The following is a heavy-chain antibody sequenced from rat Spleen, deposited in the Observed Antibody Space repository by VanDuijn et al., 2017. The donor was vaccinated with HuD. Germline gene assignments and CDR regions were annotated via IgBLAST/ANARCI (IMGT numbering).Heavy chain of an antibody. CDR3: ARYEYYSSPFGY. Sequence: EVQLQESGPGLVKPSQSLSLTCSVTGYSITSNYWGWIRKFPENKMEWMGYIGYIGSTGYNPSLKTRIPITRDTSKNQFFLQLNSVTTEDTANYYGARYEYYSSPFGYWGQGTLVTVSS. D-gene: IGHD1-2*01. CDR2: IGYIGST. V-gene: IGHV3-1*01. J-gene: IGHJ3*01. CDR1: GYSITSNY.